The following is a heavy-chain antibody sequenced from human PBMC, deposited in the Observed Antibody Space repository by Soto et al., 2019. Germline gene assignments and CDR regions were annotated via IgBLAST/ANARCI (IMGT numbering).Heavy chain of an antibody. V-gene: IGHV3-23*01. CDR1: GFTFSSYA. J-gene: IGHJ4*02. CDR2: IGGSGGNT. Sequence: PGGSLRLSCAASGFTFSSYAMNWVRQAPGKGLEWVSTIGGSGGNTYYADSVKGRFTISRDNSKNSLYLQMNSLRAEDTAVYYCARDSTMVDYWGQGTLVPVSS. D-gene: IGHD3-10*01. CDR3: ARDSTMVDY.